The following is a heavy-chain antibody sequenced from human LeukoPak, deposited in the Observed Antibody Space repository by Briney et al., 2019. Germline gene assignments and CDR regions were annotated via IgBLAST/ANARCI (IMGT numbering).Heavy chain of an antibody. CDR3: ARGGSGSYFSWLDP. D-gene: IGHD3-10*01. V-gene: IGHV1-2*02. J-gene: IGHJ5*02. CDR1: GYTFTDYY. CDR2: INPNSGGT. Sequence: ASVKVSCKASGYTFTDYYIHWVRQAPGQGLECMGWINPNSGGTNYAQKFQGRVTMTRDTPISTAYMELSRLRSDDTAVYYCARGGSGSYFSWLDPWGQGTLVTVSS.